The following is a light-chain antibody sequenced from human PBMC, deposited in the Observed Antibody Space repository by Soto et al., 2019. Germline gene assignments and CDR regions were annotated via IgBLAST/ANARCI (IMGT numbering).Light chain of an antibody. CDR3: QQYNNWPRT. Sequence: EIVMTQSPATLSVSPGETATLSCMASQSVSSNLAWYQQKPGQAPRLLIYGASTRATGIPARFSGSGSGTEFTLTISSLQSEDFAVYYCQQYNNWPRTFGQGTKVDIK. CDR1: QSVSSN. V-gene: IGKV3-15*01. J-gene: IGKJ1*01. CDR2: GAS.